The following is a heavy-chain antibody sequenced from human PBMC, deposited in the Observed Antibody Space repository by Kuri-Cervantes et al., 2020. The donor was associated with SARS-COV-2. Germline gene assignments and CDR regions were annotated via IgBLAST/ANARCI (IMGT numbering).Heavy chain of an antibody. V-gene: IGHV4-38-2*02. CDR2: IYHSGST. D-gene: IGHD3-10*01. CDR3: ARAGVGGYFDY. Sequence: ESLKISCTVSGYSISSGYYWGWIRRPPGKGLEWIGSIYHSGSTYYNPSLKSRVTISVDTSKNQFSLKLSSVTAADTAVYYCARAGVGGYFDYWGQGTLVTVSS. CDR1: GYSISSGYY. J-gene: IGHJ4*02.